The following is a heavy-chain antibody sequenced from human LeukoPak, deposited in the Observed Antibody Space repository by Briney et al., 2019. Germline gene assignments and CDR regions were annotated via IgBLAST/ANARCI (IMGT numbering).Heavy chain of an antibody. Sequence: GASVKVSCKASGYTFTSYDINWVRQATGQGREWMGWINPNSGNAGYAQNFRGRVTMTRDTSISTVYMELSSLKSEDTAVYYCARKMRDSGSYPDWGPGTLVTVSS. CDR2: INPNSGNA. J-gene: IGHJ4*02. V-gene: IGHV1-8*01. CDR1: GYTFTSYD. CDR3: ARKMRDSGSYPD. D-gene: IGHD3-10*01.